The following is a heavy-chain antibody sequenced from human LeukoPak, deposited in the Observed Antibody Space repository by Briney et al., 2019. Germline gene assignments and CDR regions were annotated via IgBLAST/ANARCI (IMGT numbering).Heavy chain of an antibody. CDR3: ARGSDYYYGSGSYVY. Sequence: KPSETLSLTCTVSGGSISSYYWSWIRQPAGKGLEWIGGICTSGSTNYNPSLKSRVTMSVDTSKNQFSLKLSSVTAADTAVYYCARGSDYYYGSGSYVYWGQGTLVTVSS. CDR2: ICTSGST. D-gene: IGHD3-10*01. CDR1: GGSISSYY. J-gene: IGHJ4*02. V-gene: IGHV4-4*07.